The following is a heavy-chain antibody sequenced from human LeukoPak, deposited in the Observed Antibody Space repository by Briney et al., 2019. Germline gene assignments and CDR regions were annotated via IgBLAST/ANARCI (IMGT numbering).Heavy chain of an antibody. CDR3: AYSAFPSLDRWFDP. V-gene: IGHV1-69*13. J-gene: IGHJ5*02. Sequence: SVKVSCXASGGTFSSYAISWVRQAPGQGLEWMGGIIPIFGTANYAQKFQGRVTITADESTSTAYMELSSLRSEDTAVYYCAYSAFPSLDRWFDPWGQGTLVTVPS. CDR1: GGTFSSYA. CDR2: IIPIFGTA. D-gene: IGHD3-16*01.